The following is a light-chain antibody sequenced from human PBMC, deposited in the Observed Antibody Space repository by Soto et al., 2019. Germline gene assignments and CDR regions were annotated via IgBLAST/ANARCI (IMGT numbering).Light chain of an antibody. CDR2: DAS. CDR1: QSVSSY. CDR3: QQRSNWIFT. Sequence: EIVLTQSPATLSLSPGERATLSCRASQSVSSYLAWYQQKPGQAHRLLIYDASNRATGIHARFSGSGSGTDFTLTISSLEPEDFAVYYCQQRSNWIFTFCPGTKVDIK. J-gene: IGKJ3*01. V-gene: IGKV3-11*01.